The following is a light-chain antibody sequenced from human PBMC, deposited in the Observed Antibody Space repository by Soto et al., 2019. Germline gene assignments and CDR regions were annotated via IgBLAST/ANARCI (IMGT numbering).Light chain of an antibody. V-gene: IGKV2-28*01. Sequence: DIVMTQSPLSLPVTPGEPASISCRSSQSLLYSNGYNYLDWYLQKPGQSPQLLIYLGSSRASGVPDRFSGSGSGTYFTLKISRVEAEDVGVYYCMQALQTPRTFGQGTKLEIK. CDR3: MQALQTPRT. CDR1: QSLLYSNGYNY. CDR2: LGS. J-gene: IGKJ2*01.